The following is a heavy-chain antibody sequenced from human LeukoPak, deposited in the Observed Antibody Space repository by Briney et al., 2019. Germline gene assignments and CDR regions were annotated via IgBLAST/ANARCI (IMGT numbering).Heavy chain of an antibody. V-gene: IGHV4-34*01. CDR2: INHSGST. Sequence: SETLSLTCAVYGGSFSGYYWSWIRQPPGKGLEWIGEINHSGSTNYNPSLKSRVTISVDTSKNQFSLKLSSVTAADTAVYYCTKLSSPPYYYYYYMDVWGKGTTVTISS. D-gene: IGHD2/OR15-2a*01. CDR1: GGSFSGYY. CDR3: TKLSSPPYYYYYYMDV. J-gene: IGHJ6*03.